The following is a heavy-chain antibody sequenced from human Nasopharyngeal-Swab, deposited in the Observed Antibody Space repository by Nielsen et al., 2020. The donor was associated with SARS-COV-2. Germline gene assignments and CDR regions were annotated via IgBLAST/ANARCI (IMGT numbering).Heavy chain of an antibody. Sequence: GGSLRLSCAASGFTFSSYWMSWVRQAPGKGLEWVANIKQDGSEKYYVDSVKGRFTISRDNAKNSLYLQMNSLRDEDTAVYYCARDSRGYSYGYIYFDYWGQGTLVTVSS. CDR2: IKQDGSEK. CDR1: GFTFSSYW. D-gene: IGHD5-18*01. J-gene: IGHJ4*02. CDR3: ARDSRGYSYGYIYFDY. V-gene: IGHV3-7*03.